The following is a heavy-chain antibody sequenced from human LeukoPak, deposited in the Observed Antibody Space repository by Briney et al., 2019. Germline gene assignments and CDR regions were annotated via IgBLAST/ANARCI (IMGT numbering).Heavy chain of an antibody. J-gene: IGHJ4*02. CDR1: GFTFSSYA. CDR3: ARGGLTTVVTPSY. Sequence: GRSLRLSCAASGFTFSSYAMHWVRQAPGKGLEWVAVISYDGSDKYYADSVKGRFTISRDNSKNTLYLQMNSLRVEDTAVYSCARGGLTTVVTPSYWGQGTLVTVSS. V-gene: IGHV3-30*04. D-gene: IGHD4-23*01. CDR2: ISYDGSDK.